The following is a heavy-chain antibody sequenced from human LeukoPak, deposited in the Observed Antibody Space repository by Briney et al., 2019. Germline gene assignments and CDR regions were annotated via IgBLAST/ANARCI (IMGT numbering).Heavy chain of an antibody. J-gene: IGHJ6*02. D-gene: IGHD2-21*02. CDR1: GGSISSSSYY. Sequence: SETRSLTCTVSGGSISSSSYYWGWIRQPPGKGLEWIGSIYYSGSTYYNPSLKGRVTISVDTSKNQFSLKLSSVTAADTAVYYCARDQPEAYCGGDCYPHGGMDVWGQGTTVTVSS. CDR2: IYYSGST. CDR3: ARDQPEAYCGGDCYPHGGMDV. V-gene: IGHV4-39*07.